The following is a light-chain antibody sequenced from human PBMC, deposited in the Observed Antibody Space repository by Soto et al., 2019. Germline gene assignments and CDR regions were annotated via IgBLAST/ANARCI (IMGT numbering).Light chain of an antibody. Sequence: EIVLTQSPGTLSLSPGKRATLSCRASQSVSSKYLAWYQQKPGQAPRVLIYGTSIRASGVPERFSGGGSGTDFTLTITRLEPEDFAVYYCQHYNNWPFTFGQGTKLEIK. J-gene: IGKJ2*01. CDR3: QHYNNWPFT. CDR1: QSVSSKY. CDR2: GTS. V-gene: IGKV3-20*01.